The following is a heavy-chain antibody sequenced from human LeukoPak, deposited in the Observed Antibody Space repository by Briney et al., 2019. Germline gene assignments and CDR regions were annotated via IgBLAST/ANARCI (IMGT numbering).Heavy chain of an antibody. D-gene: IGHD3-22*01. CDR1: GGSFSGYY. CDR2: IKQDGSEK. Sequence: PSETLSLTCAVYGGSFSGYYWSWIRQPPGKGLEWVANIKQDGSEKYYVDSVKGRFTISRDNAKNSLYLQMNSLRAEDTAVYYCARDLWNYYDSSGYYFWGQGTLVTVSS. J-gene: IGHJ4*02. V-gene: IGHV3-7*01. CDR3: ARDLWNYYDSSGYYF.